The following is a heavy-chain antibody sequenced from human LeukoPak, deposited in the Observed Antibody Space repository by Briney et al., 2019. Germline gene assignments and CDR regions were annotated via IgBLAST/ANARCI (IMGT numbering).Heavy chain of an antibody. CDR1: GDSISNANW. Sequence: SGTLSLTCAVSGDSISNANWWTWVRQPPGKGLEWIGEIFHSGSTYYSPSLKSRLTMSVDKSKNQFSLNLNSVTAADTAVYYCARFYGSGSLDYWGQGILVTVSS. J-gene: IGHJ4*02. V-gene: IGHV4-4*02. CDR3: ARFYGSGSLDY. CDR2: IFHSGST. D-gene: IGHD3-10*01.